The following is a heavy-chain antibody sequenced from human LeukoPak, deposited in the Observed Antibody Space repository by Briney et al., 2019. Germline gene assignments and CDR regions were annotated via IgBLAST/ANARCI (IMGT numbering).Heavy chain of an antibody. D-gene: IGHD3-10*01. J-gene: IGHJ4*02. Sequence: GGSLRLSCAASGFTFSSYVMNWVRQAPGKGLEWVGRIKSKADGETADYTAPVKGRFTISRDDSTNTLYLQMNSLKTEDTAVYYCTTGIDRGVVYDYWGQGTLVTVSS. CDR3: TTGIDRGVVYDY. CDR2: IKSKADGETA. V-gene: IGHV3-15*01. CDR1: GFTFSSYV.